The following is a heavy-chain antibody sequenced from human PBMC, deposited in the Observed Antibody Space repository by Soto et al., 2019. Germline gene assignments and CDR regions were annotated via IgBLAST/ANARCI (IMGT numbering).Heavy chain of an antibody. J-gene: IGHJ2*01. V-gene: IGHV4-30-4*01. CDR3: ARGNYYWYFAL. Sequence: QVQLQESGPGLVKPSQTLSLTCTVSGGSISSGDYYWSWIRQPPGKGLEWIGYIYYSGNTYHNPSLESRVAISADMSKNQLSLKLSSVTAADTAVYYCARGNYYWYFALCGRGTLVTVSS. CDR1: GGSISSGDYY. CDR2: IYYSGNT. D-gene: IGHD1-7*01.